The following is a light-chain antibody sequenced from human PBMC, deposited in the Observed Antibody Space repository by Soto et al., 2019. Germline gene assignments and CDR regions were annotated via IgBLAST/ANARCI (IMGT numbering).Light chain of an antibody. CDR2: VAS. CDR1: QGISNY. Sequence: DIQMTQSPSSLSASVGDRVTITCRASQGISNYLAWYQQQPGKVPKLLIYVASTLQSGVPSRFSGTGSGTDFTLTISSLQPEDVATYYCQKYNSAPWTFGQGTKVQIK. CDR3: QKYNSAPWT. V-gene: IGKV1-27*01. J-gene: IGKJ1*01.